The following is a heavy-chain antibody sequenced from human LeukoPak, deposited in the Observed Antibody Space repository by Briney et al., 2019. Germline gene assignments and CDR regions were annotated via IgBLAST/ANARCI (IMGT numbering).Heavy chain of an antibody. V-gene: IGHV3-21*01. Sequence: GGSLRLSCAASGFTFSTYGVYWVRQAPGKGLEWVSSISSSSSYIYYADSVKGRFTISRDNAKNSLYLQMNSLRTEDTAVYYCARAVLAGNYYYYGMDVWGQGTTVTVSS. CDR1: GFTFSTYG. CDR3: ARAVLAGNYYYYGMDV. CDR2: ISSSSSYI. J-gene: IGHJ6*02. D-gene: IGHD3-16*01.